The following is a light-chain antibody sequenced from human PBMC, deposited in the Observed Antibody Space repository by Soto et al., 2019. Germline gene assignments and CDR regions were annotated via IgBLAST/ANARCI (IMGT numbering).Light chain of an antibody. CDR3: QQRSYWPIT. J-gene: IGKJ5*01. CDR1: QSVSSY. CDR2: DAS. Sequence: EIVLTQSPATLSLSPGERATLSCRASQSVSSYLAWYQHKPGQAPRLLIYDASKRATGLPARFIGSGSGTDLTITIISLEPEDGEVYDGQQRSYWPITFGQGTRLEIK. V-gene: IGKV3-11*01.